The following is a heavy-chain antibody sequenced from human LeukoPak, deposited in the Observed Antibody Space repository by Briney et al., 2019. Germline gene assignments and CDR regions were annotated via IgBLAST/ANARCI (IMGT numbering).Heavy chain of an antibody. Sequence: GSVKVSCKASGYTFTSYDINWVRQATGQGLEWMGWMNPNSGNTGYAQKFQGRVTMTRNTSISRAYMELSSLRSEDTAVYYCARGQITMVRGPLLRYYYYYGMDVWGQGTTVTVSS. V-gene: IGHV1-8*01. CDR3: ARGQITMVRGPLLRYYYYYGMDV. D-gene: IGHD3-10*01. CDR2: MNPNSGNT. CDR1: GYTFTSYD. J-gene: IGHJ6*02.